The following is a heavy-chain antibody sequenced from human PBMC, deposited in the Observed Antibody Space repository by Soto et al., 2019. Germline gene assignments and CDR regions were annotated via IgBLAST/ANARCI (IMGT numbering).Heavy chain of an antibody. D-gene: IGHD2-2*01. V-gene: IGHV3-23*01. CDR2: ISGSGVGT. Sequence: EVQLLESGGGLVQPGGSLRLSCTASGFTFSTHAMTWVRQAPGKGLEWVSGISGSGVGTYYADAVKGRFAISRDNSKSTLYLQMNSLRVEDTAIYFCAIDLGPCSSINCCCSTNVWGKGTTVTVSS. CDR1: GFTFSTHA. CDR3: AIDLGPCSSINCCCSTNV. J-gene: IGHJ6*04.